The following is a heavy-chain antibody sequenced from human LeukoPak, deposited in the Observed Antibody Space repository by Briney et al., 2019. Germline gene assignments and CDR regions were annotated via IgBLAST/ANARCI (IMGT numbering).Heavy chain of an antibody. CDR3: AIGTEQWLDDRFDF. Sequence: SETLSLTCTVSGDSISSGGYYWYWIRQPPGKGLEWIGYIYYSGSTNYNPSLKSRVTISVDTSKNQYSLRMSSVTAATTAVYYCAIGTEQWLDDRFDFWGQGTLVTVSS. J-gene: IGHJ4*02. V-gene: IGHV4-61*08. CDR1: GDSISSGGYY. D-gene: IGHD6-19*01. CDR2: IYYSGST.